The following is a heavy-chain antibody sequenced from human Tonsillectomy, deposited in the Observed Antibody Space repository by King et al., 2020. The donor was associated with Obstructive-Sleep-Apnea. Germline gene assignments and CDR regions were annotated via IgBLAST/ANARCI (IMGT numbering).Heavy chain of an antibody. CDR1: GFTFSSYW. Sequence: VQLVESGGGLVQPGGSLRLSCAASGFTFSSYWMHWVRQAPGKGLVWVSRINSDGSSTSYADSVKGRFTISRDNAKNTLYLQMNSLRAEDTAVYYCARGIGLELLGAFDIWGQGTMVTVSS. J-gene: IGHJ3*02. V-gene: IGHV3-74*01. D-gene: IGHD1-26*01. CDR2: INSDGSST. CDR3: ARGIGLELLGAFDI.